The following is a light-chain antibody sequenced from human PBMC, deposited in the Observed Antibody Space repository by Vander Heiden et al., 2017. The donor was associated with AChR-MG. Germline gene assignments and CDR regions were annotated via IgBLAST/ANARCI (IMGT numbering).Light chain of an antibody. Sequence: DIQLTQSPSFLSASVGDRVTISCRASQGISSNLAWYQQKPGKAPKLLIYSASTWQSGVPSRFSGSGSGTEFTLTISSLQPEDFATYSCQQGLTFGPGTKVDVK. CDR2: SAS. J-gene: IGKJ3*01. CDR3: QQGLT. CDR1: QGISSN. V-gene: IGKV1-9*01.